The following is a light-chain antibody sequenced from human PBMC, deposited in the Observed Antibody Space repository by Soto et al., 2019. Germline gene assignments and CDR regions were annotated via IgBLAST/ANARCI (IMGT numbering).Light chain of an antibody. CDR3: GTWDSTLSGV. CDR2: DND. J-gene: IGLJ1*01. CDR1: SSNIGNNY. Sequence: QSVLTQPPSVSAAPGQKVTISCSGSSSNIGNNYVSWYQHLPGAAPKLIIYDNDKRSSGIPDQFSGSKSGTSATLDITGLQTGDEADYYCGTWDSTLSGVFGTGTKLTVL. V-gene: IGLV1-51*01.